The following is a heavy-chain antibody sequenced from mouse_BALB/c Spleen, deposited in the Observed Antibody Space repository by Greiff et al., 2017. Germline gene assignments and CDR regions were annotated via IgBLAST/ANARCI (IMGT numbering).Heavy chain of an antibody. D-gene: IGHD2-4*01. V-gene: IGHV3-6*02. J-gene: IGHJ1*01. Sequence: EVKLMESGPGLVKPSQSLSLTCSVTGYSITSGYYWNWIRQFPGNKLEWMGYISYDGSNNYNPSLKNRISITRDTSKNQFFLKLNSVTTEDTATYYCAREFSSITRYFDVWGAGTTVTVSS. CDR3: AREFSSITRYFDV. CDR2: ISYDGSN. CDR1: GYSITSGYY.